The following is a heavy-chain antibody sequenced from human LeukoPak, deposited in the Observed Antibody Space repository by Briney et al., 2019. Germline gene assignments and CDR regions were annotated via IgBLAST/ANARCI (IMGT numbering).Heavy chain of an antibody. Sequence: GSLRLSCVVSGFSVSNNYVSWVRQPPGKGLEWIGEINHSGSTNYNPSLKSRVTISVDTSKNQFSLKLSSVTAADTAVYYCAREYYYGSGSPGWFDPWGQGTLVTVSS. CDR3: AREYYYGSGSPGWFDP. CDR2: INHSGST. V-gene: IGHV4-34*01. J-gene: IGHJ5*02. D-gene: IGHD3-10*01. CDR1: GFSVSNNY.